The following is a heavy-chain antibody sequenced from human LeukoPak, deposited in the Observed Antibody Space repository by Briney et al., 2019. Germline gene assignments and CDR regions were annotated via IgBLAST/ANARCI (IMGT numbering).Heavy chain of an antibody. CDR2: INYNAPT. Sequence: TSETLSLTCTVSAGSISSNYWNWIRQPPGMGLEWIAYINYNAPTNYNPSLKSRVTISVNTPKNQFSLKLSSVTAADTAVYYCARVGISGIAFGMDVWGQGTTVTV. J-gene: IGHJ6*01. V-gene: IGHV4-59*08. D-gene: IGHD3-3*02. CDR3: ARVGISGIAFGMDV. CDR1: AGSISSNY.